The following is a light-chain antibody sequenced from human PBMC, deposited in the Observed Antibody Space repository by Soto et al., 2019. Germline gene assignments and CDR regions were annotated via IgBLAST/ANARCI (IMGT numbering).Light chain of an antibody. CDR3: QSYDSTLSARYV. J-gene: IGLJ1*01. Sequence: QSVLTQPPSVAGAPGQRVTISCTGSSSNIGAGYDVHWYQQRPGAAPKLLISANINRPSGVPDRFSGSKSGTSASLAITGLQADDEGDCYCQSYDSTLSARYVFGTGTKVTVL. CDR1: SSNIGAGYD. V-gene: IGLV1-40*01. CDR2: ANI.